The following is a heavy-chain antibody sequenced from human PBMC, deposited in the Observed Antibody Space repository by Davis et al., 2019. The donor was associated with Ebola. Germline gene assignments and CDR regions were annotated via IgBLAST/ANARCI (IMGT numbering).Heavy chain of an antibody. CDR1: GGSIISSSSY. CDR3: ARGKTYYYYYGMDV. CDR2: IYYSGIT. V-gene: IGHV4-39*01. J-gene: IGHJ6*02. D-gene: IGHD4-23*01. Sequence: SETLSLTCTVSGGSIISSSSYWGWIRQPPRKGLEWIGSIYYSGITYYNPSLKSRVTISVDTSKNQFSLKLRSVTAADTAVYYCARGKTYYYYYGMDVWGQGTTVTVSS.